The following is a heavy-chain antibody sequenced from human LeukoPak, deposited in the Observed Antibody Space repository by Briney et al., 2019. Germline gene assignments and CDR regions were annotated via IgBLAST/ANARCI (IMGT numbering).Heavy chain of an antibody. Sequence: GGSLRLSCAASGFTFSSYSMNWVRQAPGKGLEWVANIKQDGSEKNYLDSVKGRFTISRDNAKNSLFLQMTSLRPEDTAMYFCASNYCSRTNCYYNWFDPWGQGTLVTVSS. J-gene: IGHJ5*02. V-gene: IGHV3-7*05. D-gene: IGHD2-2*01. CDR2: IKQDGSEK. CDR1: GFTFSSYS. CDR3: ASNYCSRTNCYYNWFDP.